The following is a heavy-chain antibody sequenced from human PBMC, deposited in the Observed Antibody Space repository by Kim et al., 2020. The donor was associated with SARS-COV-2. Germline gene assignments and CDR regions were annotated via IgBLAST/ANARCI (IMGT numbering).Heavy chain of an antibody. CDR1: GYPFSTYA. V-gene: IGHV3-23*01. CDR3: AKDPHYCEYTWVYFDY. J-gene: IGHJ4*01. Sequence: GGSLRLSCTASGYPFSTYAMSWVRQAPGKGLEWVSSIGGSGADKYYADSVKGRFTISRENSTNTPYLQMISLRAEDSAIYYCAKDPHYCEYTWVYFDYWG. D-gene: IGHD3-22*01. CDR2: IGGSGADK.